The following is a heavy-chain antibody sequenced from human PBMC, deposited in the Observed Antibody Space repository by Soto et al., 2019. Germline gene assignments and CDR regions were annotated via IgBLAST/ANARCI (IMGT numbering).Heavy chain of an antibody. Sequence: SQTLSLTCAISGDSVSSNSAAWNWIRQSPSRGLEWLGRTYYRSKWYNDYAVSVKSRITINPDTSKNQFSLQLNSVTPEDTAVYYCAGETGYSSSWTGDYSDYWGQGTLVTVSS. J-gene: IGHJ4*02. V-gene: IGHV6-1*01. D-gene: IGHD6-13*01. CDR2: TYYRSKWYN. CDR1: GDSVSSNSAA. CDR3: AGETGYSSSWTGDYSDY.